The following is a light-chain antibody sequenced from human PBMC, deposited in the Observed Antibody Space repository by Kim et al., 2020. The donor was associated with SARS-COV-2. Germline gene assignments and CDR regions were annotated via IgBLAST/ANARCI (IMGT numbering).Light chain of an antibody. J-gene: IGKJ5*01. CDR3: QQYGSSPIT. V-gene: IGKV3-20*01. Sequence: EIVLTQSPGTLSLSPGERATLSCRASQSVGSSYLAWYQQRPGQPPRLLIYGISSRATGIPDRFSGRGSGTDFFLTITRLEPEDFAVYYCQQYGSSPITFGQGTRLEIK. CDR1: QSVGSSY. CDR2: GIS.